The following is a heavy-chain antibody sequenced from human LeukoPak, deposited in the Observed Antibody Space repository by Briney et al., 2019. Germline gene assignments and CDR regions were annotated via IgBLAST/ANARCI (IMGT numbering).Heavy chain of an antibody. CDR2: ISGYNGNT. CDR1: GYTFTGYY. J-gene: IGHJ3*02. D-gene: IGHD3-22*01. V-gene: IGHV1-18*04. CDR3: ASLKNYYDSSGYLVTDAFDI. Sequence: ASVKVSCKASGYTFTGYYMQWVRQAPGQGLEWMGWISGYNGNTNYAQKLQGRVTMTTDTSTSTAYMELRSLKSDDTAVYYCASLKNYYDSSGYLVTDAFDIWGQGTMVTVSS.